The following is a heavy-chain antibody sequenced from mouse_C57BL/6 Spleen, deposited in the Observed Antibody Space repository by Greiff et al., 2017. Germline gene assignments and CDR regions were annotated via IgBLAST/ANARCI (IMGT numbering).Heavy chain of an antibody. CDR3: ARSPPVLYAMDY. CDR2: IDPSDSYT. Sequence: VKQRPGQGLEWIGEIDPSDSYTNYNQKFKGKSTLTVDKSSSTAYMQLSSLTSEDSAVYYCARSPPVLYAMDYWGQGTSVTVSS. J-gene: IGHJ4*01. V-gene: IGHV1-69*01.